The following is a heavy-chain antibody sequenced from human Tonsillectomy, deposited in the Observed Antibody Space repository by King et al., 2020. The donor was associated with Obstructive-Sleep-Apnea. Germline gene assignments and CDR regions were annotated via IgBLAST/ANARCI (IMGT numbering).Heavy chain of an antibody. V-gene: IGHV3-48*01. CDR3: AEDSNYYYYGMDV. Sequence: VQLVQSGGGLVQPGGSLRLSCAASGFTFSSYSMNWVRQAPGKGLEWVSYISSRSSTIYYADSVKGRFTISRDNAKNSLYLQMNSLRAEDTAVYYCAEDSNYYYYGMDVWGQGTTVTVSS. D-gene: IGHD5-18*01. J-gene: IGHJ6*02. CDR2: ISSRSSTI. CDR1: GFTFSSYS.